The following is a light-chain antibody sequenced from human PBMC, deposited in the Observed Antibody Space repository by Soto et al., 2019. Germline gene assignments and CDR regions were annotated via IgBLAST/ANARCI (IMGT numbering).Light chain of an antibody. CDR3: AAWDDSLSGSYA. Sequence: QSALTQPASVSGSPGQSITISCTGTSSNIGKNFVYWYQQLPRTTPKLLISRNDQRPSGVPERFSGSKSGTSASLAISGLRSEDEAEYYCAAWDDSLSGSYAFGTGTKLTVL. V-gene: IGLV1-47*01. J-gene: IGLJ1*01. CDR2: RND. CDR1: SSNIGKNF.